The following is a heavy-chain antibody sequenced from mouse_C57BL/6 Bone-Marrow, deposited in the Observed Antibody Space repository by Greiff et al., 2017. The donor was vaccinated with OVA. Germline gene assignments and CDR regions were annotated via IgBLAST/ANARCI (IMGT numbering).Heavy chain of an antibody. V-gene: IGHV6-3*01. Sequence: EVKLVESGGGLVQPGGSMKLSCVASGFTFSNYWMNWVRQSPEKGLEWVAQIRLKSDNYATHYAESVKGRFTISRDDSKSSVYLQMNNLRAEDTGIYYCTGSHGNYWYFDVWGTGTTVTVSS. D-gene: IGHD2-1*01. CDR3: TGSHGNYWYFDV. CDR2: IRLKSDNYAT. CDR1: GFTFSNYW. J-gene: IGHJ1*03.